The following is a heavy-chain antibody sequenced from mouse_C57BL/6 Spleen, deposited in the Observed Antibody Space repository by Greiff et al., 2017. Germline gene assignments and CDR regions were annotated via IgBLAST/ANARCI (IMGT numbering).Heavy chain of an antibody. Sequence: EVQLKESGAELVRPGASVKLSCTASGFNIKDYYMHWVKQRPEQGLEWIGRIDPEDGGTEYAPKFQGKATMTADTSSNTAYLQLSSLTSEDTAVCYCTADYGSRLDYWGQGTSVTVSS. CDR3: TADYGSRLDY. CDR2: IDPEDGGT. J-gene: IGHJ4*01. V-gene: IGHV14-1*01. D-gene: IGHD1-1*01. CDR1: GFNIKDYY.